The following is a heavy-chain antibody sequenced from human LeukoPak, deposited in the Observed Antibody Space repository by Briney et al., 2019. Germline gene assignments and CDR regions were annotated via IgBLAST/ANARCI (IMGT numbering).Heavy chain of an antibody. CDR2: IYYSGSA. J-gene: IGHJ6*02. CDR3: ATSPMEVYDFWSGSPRGPYYYYGMDV. D-gene: IGHD3-3*01. V-gene: IGHV4-39*07. Sequence: SETLSLTCTVSGGSISSSRYSWGWIRQPPGKGLEWIGSIYYSGSAYYNPSRKSRVTISADTSKKQYSLKLSSVTAADTAVYYCATSPMEVYDFWSGSPRGPYYYYGMDVWGQGTTVTVSS. CDR1: GGSISSSRYS.